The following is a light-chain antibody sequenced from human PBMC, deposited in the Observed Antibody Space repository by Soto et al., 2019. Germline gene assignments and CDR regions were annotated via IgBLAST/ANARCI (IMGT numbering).Light chain of an antibody. J-gene: IGLJ3*02. CDR1: SSDVGSYNL. CDR2: EVS. V-gene: IGLV2-23*02. CDR3: CSAAGSSIRV. Sequence: QSALTQPASVSGSPGQSHTISCTGTSSDVGSYNLVSWYQQHPGKAPKLMIYEVSKPPSGGSNRFAGSKSGNTASLTIAGLAAEDEAYYYSCSAAGSSIRVFGRGTKLTVL.